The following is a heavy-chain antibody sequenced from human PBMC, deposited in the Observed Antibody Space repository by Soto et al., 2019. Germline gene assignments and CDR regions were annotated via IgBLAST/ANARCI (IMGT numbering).Heavy chain of an antibody. CDR3: AILSRTIRATRTPTPSGYFDH. V-gene: IGHV5-51*01. J-gene: IGHJ4*02. CDR2: IYPGDSDN. CDR1: GNSFTSNW. D-gene: IGHD2-15*01. Sequence: GASLKTSCTGYGNSFTSNWIGGVRQMPGKGLEWMGVIYPGDSDNSYSPSFQSQATISADTSITTDFLQWGRMTAADTAIYYCAILSRTIRATRTPTPSGYFDHWAQGTLVTVSS.